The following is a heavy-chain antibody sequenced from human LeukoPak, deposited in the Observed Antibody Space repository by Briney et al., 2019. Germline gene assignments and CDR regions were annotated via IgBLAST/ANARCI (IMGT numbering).Heavy chain of an antibody. J-gene: IGHJ4*02. V-gene: IGHV4-59*08. D-gene: IGHD5-24*01. CDR3: ARRSRDGYIQYYFDY. CDR2: IYYSGST. Sequence: SETLSLTCTVSGGSISRYYWSWIRQPPGKGLEWMGYIYYSGSTNYNPSLKSRVTISVDTSKNQFSLKLSSVTAADTAVYYCARRSRDGYIQYYFDYWGQGTLVTVSS. CDR1: GGSISRYY.